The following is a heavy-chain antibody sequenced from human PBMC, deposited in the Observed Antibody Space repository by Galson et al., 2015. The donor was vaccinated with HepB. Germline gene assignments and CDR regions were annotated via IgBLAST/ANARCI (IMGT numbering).Heavy chain of an antibody. V-gene: IGHV3-48*03. J-gene: IGHJ6*03. Sequence: SLRLSCAASGFTFSSYEMNWVRQAPGKGLEWVSYISSSGSTIYYADSVKGRFTISRDNSKNTLYLQMNSLRAEDTAVYYCAKDNGSYWFSVRYYYMDVWGKGTTVTVSS. CDR1: GFTFSSYE. D-gene: IGHD1-26*01. CDR3: AKDNGSYWFSVRYYYMDV. CDR2: ISSSGSTI.